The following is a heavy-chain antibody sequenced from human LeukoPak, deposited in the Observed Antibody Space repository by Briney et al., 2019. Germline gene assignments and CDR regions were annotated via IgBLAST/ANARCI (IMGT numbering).Heavy chain of an antibody. CDR2: IIPIFGTT. CDR1: GGTFSSYA. V-gene: IGHV1-69*06. D-gene: IGHD3-10*01. CDR3: ARAGDYYGSGSYFGKDYYYYMDV. J-gene: IGHJ6*03. Sequence: ASVKVSCKASGGTFSSYAISWVRQAPGQGLEWMGGIIPIFGTTNYAQKFQGRVTITADKSTSTAYMELSSLRSEDTAVYYCARAGDYYGSGSYFGKDYYYYMDVWGKGTTVTVSS.